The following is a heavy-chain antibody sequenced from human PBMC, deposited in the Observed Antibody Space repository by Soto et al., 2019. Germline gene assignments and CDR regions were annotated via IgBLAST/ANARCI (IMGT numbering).Heavy chain of an antibody. J-gene: IGHJ4*02. CDR3: AKSRGAGGHFDY. CDR1: GFTFTSYA. D-gene: IGHD2-15*01. Sequence: EVQLLESGGGLVQPEGSLRLSCAASGFTFTSYAMGWVRQAPGKGLGCVSVFSRGGSTHYADSVTGRFIVSRDNSKNTVSLQMNSLRADDTAVYYCAKSRGAGGHFDYWGQGALVTVSS. V-gene: IGHV3-23*01. CDR2: FSRGGST.